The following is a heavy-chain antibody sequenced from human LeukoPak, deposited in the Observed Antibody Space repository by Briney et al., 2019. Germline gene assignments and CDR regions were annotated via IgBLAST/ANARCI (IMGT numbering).Heavy chain of an antibody. CDR2: ISSSGSTI. J-gene: IGHJ5*02. V-gene: IGHV3-11*01. CDR1: GFTFSDYY. Sequence: PGGSLRLSCAASGFTFSDYYMSWIRQAPGKGLEWVSYISSSGSTIYYADSVKGRFTISRDNAKNSLYLQMNSLRAEDTAVYYCARETGCSSTSCYGDWFDPWGQGTLVTVSS. CDR3: ARETGCSSTSCYGDWFDP. D-gene: IGHD2-2*01.